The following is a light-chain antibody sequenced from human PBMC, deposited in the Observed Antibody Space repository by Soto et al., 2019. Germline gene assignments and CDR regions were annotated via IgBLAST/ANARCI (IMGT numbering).Light chain of an antibody. CDR1: QTVSSW. CDR3: QQYNPYSPYT. CDR2: KAS. V-gene: IGKV1-5*03. Sequence: DIQMTQFPSTLSASIGDRVTITCRASQTVSSWLAWYQQKPGKAPKLLIYKASNLESGVPSRFSGSGSGTEFTLTISSLQPDDFATYYYQQYNPYSPYTFGQGTRLEIK. J-gene: IGKJ2*01.